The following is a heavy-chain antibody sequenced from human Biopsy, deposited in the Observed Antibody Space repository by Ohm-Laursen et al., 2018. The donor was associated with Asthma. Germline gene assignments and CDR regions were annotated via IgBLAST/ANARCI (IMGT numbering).Heavy chain of an antibody. CDR2: INPGNGNT. D-gene: IGHD3-9*01. J-gene: IGHJ3*01. Sequence: GASVKVSCKSSGYTFINYAIHWVRQAPGQRLEWMGWINPGNGNTKYSQKFQGRVTITRDTSASTAYMELSSLRSEDTAMYYCARTYYDFLTGQVNDAFALWGQGTMVTVSS. V-gene: IGHV1-3*01. CDR3: ARTYYDFLTGQVNDAFAL. CDR1: GYTFINYA.